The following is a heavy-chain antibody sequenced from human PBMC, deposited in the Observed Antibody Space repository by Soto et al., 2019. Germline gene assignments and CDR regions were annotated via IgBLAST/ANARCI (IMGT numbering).Heavy chain of an antibody. CDR2: ISGSGGST. Sequence: GGSLRLSCAASGLTFSSYAMSGVRHAPGKGLEWVSAISGSGGSTYYADSVKGRSTISRDNSKNTLYLQMNSLRAEDTAVYYCAKDPIYSSGWSFDYWGEGTLVTVSS. CDR1: GLTFSSYA. V-gene: IGHV3-23*01. D-gene: IGHD6-19*01. CDR3: AKDPIYSSGWSFDY. J-gene: IGHJ4*02.